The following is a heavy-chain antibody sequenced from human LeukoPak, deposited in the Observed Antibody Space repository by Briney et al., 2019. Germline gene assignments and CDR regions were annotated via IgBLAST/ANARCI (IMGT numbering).Heavy chain of an antibody. CDR1: GGSISSYY. CDR3: ARDISSSWENAFDI. CDR2: IYYSGST. V-gene: IGHV4-59*01. D-gene: IGHD6-13*01. J-gene: IGHJ3*02. Sequence: EASETLSLTCTVSGGSISSYYWSWIRQPPGKGLEWIGYIYYSGSTNYNPSLKSRVTISVDTSKNQFSLKLSSVTAADTAVYYCARDISSSWENAFDIWGQGTMVTVSS.